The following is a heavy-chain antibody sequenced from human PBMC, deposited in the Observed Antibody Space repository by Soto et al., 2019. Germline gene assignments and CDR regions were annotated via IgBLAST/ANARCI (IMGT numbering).Heavy chain of an antibody. CDR2: IYHSGST. CDR1: GYSISSGYY. Sequence: PSETLSLTCAVSGYSISSGYYWGWIRQPPGKGLEWIGSIYHSGSTYYNPSLQSRVTISVDTSKNQFSLKLSSVTAADTAVYYCDGVVNWGAFGIWGQGTMVTVSS. V-gene: IGHV4-38-2*01. D-gene: IGHD7-27*01. J-gene: IGHJ3*02. CDR3: DGVVNWGAFGI.